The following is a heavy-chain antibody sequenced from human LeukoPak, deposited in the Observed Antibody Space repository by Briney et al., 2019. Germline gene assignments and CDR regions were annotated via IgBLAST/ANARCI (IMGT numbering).Heavy chain of an antibody. Sequence: GGSVRLSCAASGFTFDDYGMSWVRQAPGKGLEWVSGINWNGGSTGYADSVKGRFTISRDNAKNTLYLQMNSLRAEDTAVYYCVKDRVEAAAGRKGYWGQGTLVTVSS. CDR1: GFTFDDYG. V-gene: IGHV3-20*04. D-gene: IGHD6-13*01. CDR3: VKDRVEAAAGRKGY. J-gene: IGHJ4*02. CDR2: INWNGGST.